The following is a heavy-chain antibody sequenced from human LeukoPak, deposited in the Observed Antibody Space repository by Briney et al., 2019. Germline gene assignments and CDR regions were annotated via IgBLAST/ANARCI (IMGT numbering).Heavy chain of an antibody. D-gene: IGHD2-15*01. CDR1: GYTFTSYD. J-gene: IGHJ4*02. Sequence: ASVKASCKASGYTFTSYDINWVRQATGQGLEWMGWMNPNSGNTGYAQKFQGRVTMTRNTSISTAYMELSSLRSEDTAVYYCARVHSGGSNTDFDYWGQGTLVTVSS. CDR2: MNPNSGNT. CDR3: ARVHSGGSNTDFDY. V-gene: IGHV1-8*01.